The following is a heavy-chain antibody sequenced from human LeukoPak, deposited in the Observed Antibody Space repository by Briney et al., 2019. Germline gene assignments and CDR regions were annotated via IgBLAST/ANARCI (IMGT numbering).Heavy chain of an antibody. J-gene: IGHJ4*02. CDR3: AREIAAAGTFDY. Sequence: SETLSLTCTVSGGSISSYYGSWIRQPPGKGLEWIGYIYYSGSTNYNPSLKSRVTISVDTSKNQFSLKLSSVTAADTAVYYCAREIAAAGTFDYWGQETLVTVSS. V-gene: IGHV4-59*01. CDR2: IYYSGST. CDR1: GGSISSYY. D-gene: IGHD6-13*01.